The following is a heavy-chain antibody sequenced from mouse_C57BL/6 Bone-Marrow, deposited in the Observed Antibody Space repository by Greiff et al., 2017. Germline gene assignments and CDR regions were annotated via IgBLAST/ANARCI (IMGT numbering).Heavy chain of an antibody. D-gene: IGHD1-1*01. CDR1: GYTFTSDD. V-gene: IGHV1-85*01. Sequence: VKLQQSGPELVKPGASVKLSCKASGYTFTSDDINWVKQRPGQGLEWIGWIYPRDGSTKYNEKFKGKATLTVDTSSSTAYMELHSLTSADSAVYFCARGVLRYLFDYWGQGTTLTVSS. J-gene: IGHJ2*01. CDR2: IYPRDGST. CDR3: ARGVLRYLFDY.